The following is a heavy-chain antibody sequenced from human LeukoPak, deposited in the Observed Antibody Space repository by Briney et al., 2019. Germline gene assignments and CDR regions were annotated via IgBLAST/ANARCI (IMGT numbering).Heavy chain of an antibody. D-gene: IGHD3-10*02. Sequence: GGSLRLSCVASGFTFNRHGMSWVRQAPGTGLEWVSTISAAGDNTYYADSVKGRFTISRDTSKNTLYLQMSSLRAEDTAVYYCARDLFGSQDYWGQGTLVTVSS. CDR1: GFTFNRHG. CDR3: ARDLFGSQDY. J-gene: IGHJ4*02. CDR2: ISAAGDNT. V-gene: IGHV3-23*01.